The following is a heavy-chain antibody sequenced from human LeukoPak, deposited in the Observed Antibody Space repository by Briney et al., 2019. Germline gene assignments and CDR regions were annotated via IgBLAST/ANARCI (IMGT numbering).Heavy chain of an antibody. Sequence: GRSLRLSCAASGFTFSSYAMHWVRQAPGKGLEWVAVISYDGSNKYYADSVKGRFTISRDNSKNTLYLQMNSLGAEDTAVYYCAKDFGGPSFDWSLDYYYGMDVWGQGTTVTVSS. CDR1: GFTFSSYA. V-gene: IGHV3-30*04. J-gene: IGHJ6*02. D-gene: IGHD3-9*01. CDR2: ISYDGSNK. CDR3: AKDFGGPSFDWSLDYYYGMDV.